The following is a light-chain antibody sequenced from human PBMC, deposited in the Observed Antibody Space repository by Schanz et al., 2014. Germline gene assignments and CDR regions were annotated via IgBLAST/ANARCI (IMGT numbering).Light chain of an antibody. Sequence: QSALTQPASVSGSPGQSITISCTGTNSDVGAYNYVSWYQQHPGKAPKLMIYEVSKRPSGVPDRFSGSKSGNTASLTVSGLQAEDEADYYCSSYSTSSTLLFGGGTKLTVL. CDR1: NSDVGAYNY. CDR3: SSYSTSSTLL. J-gene: IGLJ2*01. CDR2: EVS. V-gene: IGLV2-14*01.